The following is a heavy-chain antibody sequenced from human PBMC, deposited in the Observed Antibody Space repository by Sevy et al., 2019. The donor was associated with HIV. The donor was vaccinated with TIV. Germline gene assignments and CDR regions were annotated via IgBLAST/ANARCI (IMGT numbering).Heavy chain of an antibody. CDR1: GGSITSLY. CDR2: IYYNGHI. J-gene: IGHJ4*02. D-gene: IGHD3-10*01. Sequence: SDTLSLTCTVSGGSITSLYWNWIRQPPGKGLEWIANIYYNGHINYNPSLKSRLTLSLDTSKNHFSLRLSSVTAADTAMYDCAGENAGGRGYCWGQGTLVTVSS. V-gene: IGHV4-59*08. CDR3: AGENAGGRGYC.